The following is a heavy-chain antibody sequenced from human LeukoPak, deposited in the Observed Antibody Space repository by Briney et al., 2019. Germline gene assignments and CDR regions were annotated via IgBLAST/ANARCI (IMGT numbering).Heavy chain of an antibody. J-gene: IGHJ4*02. Sequence: GESLKISCKGSGYSFTSYWIGWVRQMPGKGLEWMGIIYPGDSDTRYSPSFQGQVTISADKCISTAYLQWSSLKASDTAMYYCARHSPGPIAVAGIDYWGQGTLVTVSS. D-gene: IGHD6-19*01. CDR1: GYSFTSYW. CDR2: IYPGDSDT. CDR3: ARHSPGPIAVAGIDY. V-gene: IGHV5-51*01.